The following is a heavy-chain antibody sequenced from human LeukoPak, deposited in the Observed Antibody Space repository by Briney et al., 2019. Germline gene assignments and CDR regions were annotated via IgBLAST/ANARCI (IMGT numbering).Heavy chain of an antibody. V-gene: IGHV4-30-4*01. CDR3: ARGRYYYDSSGYQDFDY. J-gene: IGHJ4*02. CDR2: IYYSGST. D-gene: IGHD3-22*01. CDR1: GGSISSGDYS. Sequence: SETLSLTCTVSGGSISSGDYSWSWIRQPPGKGLEWIGYIYYSGSTYYNPSLKSRVTISVDTSKNQFSLKLSSVTAADTAVYYCARGRYYYDSSGYQDFDYWGQGTLVTVSS.